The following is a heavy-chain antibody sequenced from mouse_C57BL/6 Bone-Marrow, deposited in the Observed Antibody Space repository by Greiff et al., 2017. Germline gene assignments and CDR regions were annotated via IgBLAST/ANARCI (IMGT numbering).Heavy chain of an antibody. J-gene: IGHJ2*01. V-gene: IGHV1-62-2*01. CDR3: ARHEDYYGSSYHVLAFDY. CDR2: FYPGSGSI. D-gene: IGHD1-1*01. CDR1: GYTFTEYT. Sequence: VKLMESGAELVKPGASVKLSCKASGYTFTEYTIHWVKQRSGQGLEWIGWFYPGSGSIKYNEKFKDKATLTADKSSSTVYMELSRLTSEDSAVYFCARHEDYYGSSYHVLAFDYWGQGTTLTVSS.